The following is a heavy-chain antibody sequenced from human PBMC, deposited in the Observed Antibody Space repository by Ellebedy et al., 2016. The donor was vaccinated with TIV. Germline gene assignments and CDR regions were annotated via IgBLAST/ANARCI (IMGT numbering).Heavy chain of an antibody. D-gene: IGHD2-8*01. Sequence: GESLKISCSASGFMFSTFAMSWVRQAPGKGLEWVSTIPGTGGGSNTYYADSVKSRFTTSRDNAGNSLYLQMNSLRAEDTAVYYCARLKMYVSPFYAMDVWGQGTAVTVSS. CDR3: ARLKMYVSPFYAMDV. CDR2: IPGTGGGSNT. V-gene: IGHV3-23*01. J-gene: IGHJ6*02. CDR1: GFMFSTFA.